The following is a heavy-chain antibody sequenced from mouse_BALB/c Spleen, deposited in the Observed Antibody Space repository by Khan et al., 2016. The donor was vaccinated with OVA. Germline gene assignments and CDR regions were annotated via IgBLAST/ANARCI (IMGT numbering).Heavy chain of an antibody. CDR3: ARSPYDNFAY. V-gene: IGHV5-9-3*01. CDR2: ISSDGDYT. Sequence: EVELVESGGGLVKPGGSLKLSCAASGFTFSTYAMSWVRQTPEKRLEWVATISSDGDYTYFPDNVTGRFTISRDNAKNTLCLQMTSLGSEDTAMYYCARSPYDNFAYWGQGTLVTVSA. J-gene: IGHJ3*01. CDR1: GFTFSTYA. D-gene: IGHD2-1*01.